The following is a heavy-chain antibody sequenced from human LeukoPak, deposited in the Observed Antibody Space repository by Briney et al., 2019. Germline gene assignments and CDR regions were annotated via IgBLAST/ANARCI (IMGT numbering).Heavy chain of an antibody. D-gene: IGHD1-26*01. V-gene: IGHV3-21*01. CDR2: ISSSGAYI. CDR3: ARDLMGWDLHYFDY. CDR1: GFTFIIYS. J-gene: IGHJ4*02. Sequence: PGGSLRLFCEASGFTFIIYSMKWARQAPGKGLEWVSSISSSGAYIYYADSVKGRFTISRDNAKNSLYLQMNSLRAEDTAVYYCARDLMGWDLHYFDYWGQGILVTVSS.